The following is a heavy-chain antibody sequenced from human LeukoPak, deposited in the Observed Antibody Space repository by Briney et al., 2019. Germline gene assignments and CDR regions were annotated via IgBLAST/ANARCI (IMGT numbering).Heavy chain of an antibody. V-gene: IGHV1-2*02. D-gene: IGHD3-22*01. CDR2: INPNSGGT. J-gene: IGHJ4*02. CDR3: ARARGDSSGYYFDY. Sequence: ASVKVSCKASGYTFTSYAMNWVRQAPGRGLEWMGWINPNSGGTNYAQKFQGRVTMTRDTSISTAYMELSRLRSDDTAVYYCARARGDSSGYYFDYWGQGTLVTVSS. CDR1: GYTFTSYA.